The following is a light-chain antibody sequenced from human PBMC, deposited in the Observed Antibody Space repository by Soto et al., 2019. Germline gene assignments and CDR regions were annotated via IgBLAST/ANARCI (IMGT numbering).Light chain of an antibody. Sequence: ETVMTQSPAALSVSPGERATLSCRASQNVYNNLAWYQQKPGQAPRLLIYHASSRATGIPARFSGSGSGTEFTLTISSLQSEDFEVYYCQQYNEWPLTFGGGTKVEIK. CDR2: HAS. CDR1: QNVYNN. V-gene: IGKV3-15*01. CDR3: QQYNEWPLT. J-gene: IGKJ4*01.